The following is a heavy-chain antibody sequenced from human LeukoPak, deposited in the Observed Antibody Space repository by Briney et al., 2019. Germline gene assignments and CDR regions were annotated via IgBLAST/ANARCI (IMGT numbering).Heavy chain of an antibody. CDR1: EFIFSNYG. V-gene: IGHV3-30*18. CDR3: AKDYYGS. J-gene: IGHJ4*02. D-gene: IGHD3-10*01. CDR2: ISYDGSNK. Sequence: GGSLRLSCVASEFIFSNYGMHWVRQAPGKGLEWVAVISYDGSNKFYADSVKGRFTISRDNSKNTLYPQMNSLRAEDTALYYCAKDYYGSGGQGTQVTVSS.